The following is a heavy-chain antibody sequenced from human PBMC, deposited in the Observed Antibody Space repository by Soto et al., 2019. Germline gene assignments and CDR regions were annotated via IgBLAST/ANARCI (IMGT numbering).Heavy chain of an antibody. CDR2: TYYRSKWYN. V-gene: IGHV6-1*01. CDR3: ARLIGNSWLDS. J-gene: IGHJ5*01. Sequence: SQTFSLTCAISGDSVSTNSATCDWIRKSPSRGLEWLGRTYYRSKWYNDYAVSVKGRITINPDTSNNQLSLQLDSVTPDDTAVYYCARLIGNSWLDSWGQGTLVTVSS. D-gene: IGHD2-8*01. CDR1: GDSVSTNSAT.